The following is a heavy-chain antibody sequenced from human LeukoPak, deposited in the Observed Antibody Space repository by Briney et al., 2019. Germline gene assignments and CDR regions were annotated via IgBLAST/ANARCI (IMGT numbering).Heavy chain of an antibody. CDR1: GYTFTAYY. J-gene: IGHJ3*02. V-gene: IGHV1-2*02. Sequence: GASVKVSCKASGYTFTAYYMHWGRKAPGQGLEWMGWISPNSGGKNYAQKFQGRVTMTRDTSISTAYMELRRLRSDDTAVDYCASSRSRAAYYYDRSGHDAFDIWGQGTMVTVSS. D-gene: IGHD3-22*01. CDR3: ASSRSRAAYYYDRSGHDAFDI. CDR2: ISPNSGGK.